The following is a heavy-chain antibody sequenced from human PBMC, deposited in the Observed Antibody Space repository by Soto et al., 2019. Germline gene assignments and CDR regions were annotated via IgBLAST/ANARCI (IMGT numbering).Heavy chain of an antibody. CDR1: GDSVSSNSAA. J-gene: IGHJ6*02. D-gene: IGHD2-15*01. CDR3: ARGYCSGGSCSSHYGMDV. Sequence: SQTLSLTCAISGDSVSSNSAAWNWIRQSPSRGLEWLGRTYYRSKWYNDYAVSVKSRITINPDTSKNQFSLQLNSVTPEDTAVYYCARGYCSGGSCSSHYGMDVWAQGTTVTVSS. CDR2: TYYRSKWYN. V-gene: IGHV6-1*01.